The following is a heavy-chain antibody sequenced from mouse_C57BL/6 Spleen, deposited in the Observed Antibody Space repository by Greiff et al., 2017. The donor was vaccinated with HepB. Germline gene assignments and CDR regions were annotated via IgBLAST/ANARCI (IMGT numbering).Heavy chain of an antibody. J-gene: IGHJ3*01. V-gene: IGHV1-26*01. CDR3: AREALLRGFAY. Sequence: EVQLQQSGPELVKPGASVKISCKASGYTFTDYYMNWVKQSHGKSLEWIGDINPNNGGTSYNQKFKGKATLTVDKSSSTAYMELRSLTSEDSAVYYCAREALLRGFAYWGQGTLVTVSA. D-gene: IGHD1-2*01. CDR2: INPNNGGT. CDR1: GYTFTDYY.